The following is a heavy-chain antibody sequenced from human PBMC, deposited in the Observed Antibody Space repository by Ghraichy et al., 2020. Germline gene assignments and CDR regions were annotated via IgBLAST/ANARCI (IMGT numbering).Heavy chain of an antibody. CDR3: ARVFDGVPQYSSGWYSDY. Sequence: GGSLRLSCTASGFIFGDYTMSWFRQAPGKGLEWVTFIRSKASGGTTEYAASVKGRFTISRDDSKSAAYLQMNSLKTEDTAVYYCARVFDGVPQYSSGWYSDYWGQGTLVTVSS. D-gene: IGHD6-19*01. V-gene: IGHV3-49*03. CDR2: IRSKASGGTT. CDR1: GFIFGDYT. J-gene: IGHJ4*02.